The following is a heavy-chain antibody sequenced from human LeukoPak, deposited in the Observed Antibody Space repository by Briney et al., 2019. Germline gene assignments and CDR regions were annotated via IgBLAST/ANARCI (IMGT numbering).Heavy chain of an antibody. CDR3: AKGGYCSGGSCRSYYFDS. Sequence: GGSLRLSCAASGFTFSSYGMHWVRQAPGKGLEWVAFIRYDGSNKYYADSVKGRFTISRDNSKNTLYLQMNSLRAEDTAVYYCAKGGYCSGGSCRSYYFDSWGQGTLVTVSS. V-gene: IGHV3-30*02. J-gene: IGHJ4*02. D-gene: IGHD2-15*01. CDR1: GFTFSSYG. CDR2: IRYDGSNK.